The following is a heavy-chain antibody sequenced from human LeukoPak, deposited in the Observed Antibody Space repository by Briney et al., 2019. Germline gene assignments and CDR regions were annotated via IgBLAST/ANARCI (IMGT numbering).Heavy chain of an antibody. CDR1: GGTFSSYA. CDR2: IIPILGIA. J-gene: IGHJ4*02. Sequence: GASVKVSCKASGGTFSSYAISWVRQAPGQGLEWMGRIIPILGIANYAQKFQGRVTITADKSTSTAYMELSSLRSEDTAVYYCATRTIYSYGLDYWGQGTLVTVSS. D-gene: IGHD5-18*01. CDR3: ATRTIYSYGLDY. V-gene: IGHV1-69*04.